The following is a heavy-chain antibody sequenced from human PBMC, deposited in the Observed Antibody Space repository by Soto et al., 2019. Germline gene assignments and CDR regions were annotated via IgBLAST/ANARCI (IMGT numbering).Heavy chain of an antibody. J-gene: IGHJ4*02. Sequence: GASVKVSCKASGGTFSSYAISWVRQAPGQGLEWMGGIIPIFGTANYAQKFQGRVTITADESTSTAYMELSSLRSEDTAVYYYARWEDYYDSSGRKGDYWGQGTLVTVSS. CDR2: IIPIFGTA. CDR1: GGTFSSYA. V-gene: IGHV1-69*13. CDR3: ARWEDYYDSSGRKGDY. D-gene: IGHD3-22*01.